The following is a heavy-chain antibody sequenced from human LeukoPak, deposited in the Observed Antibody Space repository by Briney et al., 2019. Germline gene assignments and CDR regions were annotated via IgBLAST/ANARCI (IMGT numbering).Heavy chain of an antibody. V-gene: IGHV4-31*03. CDR3: ARRDPDDILTGAFDY. CDR2: IYYSGST. Sequence: PSETLSLTCTVSGGSISSGGYYWSWIRQHPGKGLEWIGYIYYSGSTYYNPSLKSRVTISVDTSKNQFSLKLSSVTAADTAVYYCARRDPDDILTGAFDYWGQGTLVTVFS. CDR1: GGSISSGGYY. D-gene: IGHD3-9*01. J-gene: IGHJ4*02.